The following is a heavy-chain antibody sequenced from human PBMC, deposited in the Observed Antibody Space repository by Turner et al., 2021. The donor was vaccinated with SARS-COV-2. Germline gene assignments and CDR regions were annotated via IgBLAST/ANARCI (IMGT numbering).Heavy chain of an antibody. Sequence: QVQLQQWGAGLLKPSETLSLTCAVYGGSFSGYYWSWIRQPPGKGLEWIGEINHGGSTNYNPSLKSRVTISVDTSKNQFSLKLSSVTAADTAVYYCARGNWSLWDFALWGRGTLVTVSS. D-gene: IGHD1-1*01. CDR3: ARGNWSLWDFAL. CDR1: GGSFSGYY. J-gene: IGHJ2*01. CDR2: INHGGST. V-gene: IGHV4-34*01.